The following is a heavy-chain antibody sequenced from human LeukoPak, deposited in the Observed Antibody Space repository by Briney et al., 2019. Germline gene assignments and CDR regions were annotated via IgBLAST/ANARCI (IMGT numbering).Heavy chain of an antibody. CDR2: IYYSGNT. D-gene: IGHD3/OR15-3a*01. CDR3: ARQTGSGLFILP. Sequence: GSLRLSCAASGFNFSDYGMIWVRQPPGKGLEWIGSIYYSGNTYYNASLKSQVSISIDTSKNQFSLRLTSVTAADTAVYYCARQTGSGLFILPGGQGTLVTVSS. CDR1: GFNFSDYG. J-gene: IGHJ4*02. V-gene: IGHV4-39*01.